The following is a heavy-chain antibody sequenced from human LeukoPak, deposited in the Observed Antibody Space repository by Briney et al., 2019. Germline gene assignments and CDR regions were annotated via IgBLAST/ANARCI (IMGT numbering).Heavy chain of an antibody. V-gene: IGHV3-23*01. J-gene: IGHJ4*02. D-gene: IGHD6-13*01. Sequence: GGSLRLSCAASGFTFSNYAMNWVRQTPGKGLERVSVMSGSGSTTYYADSVKGRFTISRDNSKNTLYLQMNSLRAEDTAVYYCAKDLGAWIAAAGFDYWGQGTLVTVSS. CDR1: GFTFSNYA. CDR2: MSGSGSTT. CDR3: AKDLGAWIAAAGFDY.